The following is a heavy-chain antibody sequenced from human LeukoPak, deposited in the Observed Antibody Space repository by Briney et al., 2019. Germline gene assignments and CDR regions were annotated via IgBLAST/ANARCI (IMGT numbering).Heavy chain of an antibody. V-gene: IGHV1-46*01. J-gene: IGHJ4*02. D-gene: IGHD3-22*01. CDR3: ARDHSRYYYDSSGYYPNKPYYFPVYYFDY. CDR1: GYTFTSYY. Sequence: ASVKVSCKASGYTFTSYYTHWVRQAPGQGLEWMGIINPSGGSTSYAQKFQGRVTMTRDTSTSTVYMELSSLRSEDTAVYYCARDHSRYYYDSSGYYPNKPYYFPVYYFDYWGQGTLVTVSS. CDR2: INPSGGST.